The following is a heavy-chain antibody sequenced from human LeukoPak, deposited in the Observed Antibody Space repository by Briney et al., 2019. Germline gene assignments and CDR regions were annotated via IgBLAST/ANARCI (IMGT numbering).Heavy chain of an antibody. Sequence: QSGGSLRLSCSVSVCTFSSCAMHWVRQAPGKGLEYVSAIRSNEGSTYYADSVKGRFTISRDNSKNTLYLQMRRLRAEDTAVVCFFKIPPGYSGYERDYWGQGALVTVSS. V-gene: IGHV3-64D*06. D-gene: IGHD5-12*01. CDR3: FKIPPGYSGYERDY. J-gene: IGHJ4*02. CDR2: IRSNEGST. CDR1: VCTFSSCA.